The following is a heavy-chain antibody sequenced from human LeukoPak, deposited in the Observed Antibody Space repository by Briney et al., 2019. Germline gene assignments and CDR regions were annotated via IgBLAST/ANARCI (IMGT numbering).Heavy chain of an antibody. CDR3: ARDSTSRVRYGMDV. J-gene: IGHJ6*02. D-gene: IGHD5-24*01. CDR2: IYYSGSP. Sequence: SETLSLTCTVSGGSISSYYWSWIRQPPGKGLEWIGYIYYSGSPNYNPSLKSPVTISVDTSKNQFSLKLSSVTAADTAVCYCARDSTSRVRYGMDVWGQGTTVTVSS. CDR1: GGSISSYY. V-gene: IGHV4-59*01.